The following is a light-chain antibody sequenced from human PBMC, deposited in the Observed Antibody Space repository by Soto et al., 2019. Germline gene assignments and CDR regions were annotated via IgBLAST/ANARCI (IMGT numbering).Light chain of an antibody. CDR1: SSDVGGYNY. CDR2: EVS. J-gene: IGLJ1*01. CDR3: SSYAGSNNFV. Sequence: QSVLTQPPSASGSPGQSVTISCTGTSSDVGGYNYVSWYQQHPGKAPKLMIYEVSKRPSGVPDRFSGSKSGNTASLTGSGLQAEDEADYYCSSYAGSNNFVFGTGTKLTVL. V-gene: IGLV2-8*01.